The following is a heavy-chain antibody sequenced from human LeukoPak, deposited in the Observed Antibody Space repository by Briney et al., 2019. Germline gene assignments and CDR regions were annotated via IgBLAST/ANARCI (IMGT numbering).Heavy chain of an antibody. V-gene: IGHV1-2*02. Sequence: ASVKVSCKASGYTFTGYYMHWVRQAPGQGPEWMGWINPDSGGTEYGQKFQGRVTFTSDTSSTTIYMEVRSLKSDDTAVYYCARDMTGGIWARATSFDHWGQGTLVTVSS. CDR2: INPDSGGT. J-gene: IGHJ4*02. D-gene: IGHD1-14*01. CDR1: GYTFTGYY. CDR3: ARDMTGGIWARATSFDH.